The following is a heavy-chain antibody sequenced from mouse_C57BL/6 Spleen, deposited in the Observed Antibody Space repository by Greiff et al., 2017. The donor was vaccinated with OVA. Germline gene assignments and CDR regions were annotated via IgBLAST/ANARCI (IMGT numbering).Heavy chain of an antibody. J-gene: IGHJ4*01. Sequence: KESCKASGYTFTSYWMHWVKQRPGRGLEWIGRIDPNSGGTKYNEKFKSKATLTVDKPSSTAYMQLSSLTSEDSAVYYCAGGTGGNFYYAMDYWGQGTSVTVSS. CDR2: IDPNSGGT. D-gene: IGHD2-1*01. CDR1: GYTFTSYW. CDR3: AGGTGGNFYYAMDY. V-gene: IGHV1-72*01.